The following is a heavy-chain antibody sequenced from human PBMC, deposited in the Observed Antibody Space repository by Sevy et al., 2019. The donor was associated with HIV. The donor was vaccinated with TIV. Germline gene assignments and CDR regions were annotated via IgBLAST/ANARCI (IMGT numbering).Heavy chain of an antibody. D-gene: IGHD2-8*01. Sequence: GGSLRLSCAASGFTFSKYSMSWVRQPPGKGLEWVSTLSFGGGEINYADSVKGRSTNTRDNSKSSLYLQMNDLCPEATAVYYCARGGGTKPFDYWGQGTLVTVSS. J-gene: IGHJ4*02. V-gene: IGHV3-23*01. CDR2: LSFGGGEI. CDR3: ARGGGTKPFDY. CDR1: GFTFSKYS.